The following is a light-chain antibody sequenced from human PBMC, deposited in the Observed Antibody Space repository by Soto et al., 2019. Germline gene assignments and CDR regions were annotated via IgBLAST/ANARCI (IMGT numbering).Light chain of an antibody. V-gene: IGLV2-23*02. CDR3: SSYVPGNVLVL. J-gene: IGLJ3*02. CDR1: SSDVGTYAL. CDR2: EVT. Sequence: QSALTQPASVSGSPGQSITISCTGTSSDVGTYALVSWFQQHPGRAPKLIIYEVTRRPSGVSDRFSGSKSGDTASLTISGLQSEDEADYYCSSYVPGNVLVLFGGRTKVTVL.